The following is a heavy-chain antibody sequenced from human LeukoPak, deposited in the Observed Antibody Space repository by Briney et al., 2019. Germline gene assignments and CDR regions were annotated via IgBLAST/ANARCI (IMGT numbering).Heavy chain of an antibody. V-gene: IGHV4-38-2*02. CDR2: FHHSGST. D-gene: IGHD2-21*01. CDR1: GYSISSGFY. CDR3: ARLRQISSAIPHYYMDV. J-gene: IGHJ6*03. Sequence: SETLSLTCSVSGYSISSGFYWDWIRQPPGKGLEWIGSFHHSGSTPYNPSLNSRVSISVDTSKNQFSLKLSSVTAADTAVYYCARLRQISSAIPHYYMDVWGKGTTVTISS.